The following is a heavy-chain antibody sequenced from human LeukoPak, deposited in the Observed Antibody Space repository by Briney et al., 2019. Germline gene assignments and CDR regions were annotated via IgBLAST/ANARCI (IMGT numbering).Heavy chain of an antibody. J-gene: IGHJ4*02. Sequence: ASVKVSCKASGYTFTGYIMHWVRQAPGQGLEWMGWISAYNGNTNYAQKLQGRVTMTTDTSTSTAYMELRSLRSDDTAVYYCARDSAHCSGGSCYSGEMEKFDYWGQGTLVTVSS. D-gene: IGHD2-15*01. V-gene: IGHV1-18*04. CDR2: ISAYNGNT. CDR3: ARDSAHCSGGSCYSGEMEKFDY. CDR1: GYTFTGYI.